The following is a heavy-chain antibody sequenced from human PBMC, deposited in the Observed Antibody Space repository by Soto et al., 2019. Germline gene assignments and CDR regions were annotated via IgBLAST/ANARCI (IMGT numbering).Heavy chain of an antibody. CDR3: AKRRGAGGHFDY. CDR2: VSIGGST. J-gene: IGHJ4*02. D-gene: IGHD2-15*01. Sequence: DVQLLASGGGLVQPEGSLRLSCAASGFTFSSSAMGWVRQGPGKGLEWVAVVSIGGSTHYADSVRGRFTMSRDNSKNTLSLQMNSLTAEDTAVYFCAKRRGAGGHFDYWGQGALVTVSS. CDR1: GFTFSSSA. V-gene: IGHV3-23*01.